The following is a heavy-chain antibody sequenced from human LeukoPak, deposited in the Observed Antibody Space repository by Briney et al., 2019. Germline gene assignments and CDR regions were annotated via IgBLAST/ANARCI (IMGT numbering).Heavy chain of an antibody. CDR3: ANRGYYDSPWN. CDR1: GFTFSSYA. D-gene: IGHD3-22*01. Sequence: GGSLRLSCAASGFTFSSYAMSWVRQAPGKGLEWVSAISVSGGSTYYADSVKGRFTISRDNSKNTLYLQMNSLRAEDTAVYYCANRGYYDSPWNWGQGTLVTVSS. J-gene: IGHJ4*02. CDR2: ISVSGGST. V-gene: IGHV3-23*01.